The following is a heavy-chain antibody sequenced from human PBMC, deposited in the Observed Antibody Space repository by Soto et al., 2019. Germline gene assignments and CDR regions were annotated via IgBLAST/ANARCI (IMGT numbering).Heavy chain of an antibody. J-gene: IGHJ6*02. Sequence: QVQLVQSGAEVKKPGSSVKVSCKASGGTFSSYAISWVRQAPGQGLEWMGGIIPIFGTANYAQKFQGRVTITAAKSTSTAYMELSSLRSEDTAVYYCARGTNNYYDSSRWYYYYYYGMDVWGQGTTVTVSS. CDR3: ARGTNNYYDSSRWYYYYYYGMDV. D-gene: IGHD3-22*01. V-gene: IGHV1-69*06. CDR1: GGTFSSYA. CDR2: IIPIFGTA.